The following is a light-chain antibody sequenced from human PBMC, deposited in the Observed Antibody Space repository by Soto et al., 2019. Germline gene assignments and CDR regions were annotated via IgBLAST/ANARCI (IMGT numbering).Light chain of an antibody. CDR1: SSDVGDYTY. Sequence: QSALTQPPSASGSLGQSVTISCTGTSSDVGDYTYVSWYQQHPGKAPKSIIYEVNKRPSGVPDRFSGSKSGNTASLTVSGLQAEDEADYYCSSYAGNNKMVFGGGTKLTVL. CDR3: SSYAGNNKMV. V-gene: IGLV2-8*01. CDR2: EVN. J-gene: IGLJ3*02.